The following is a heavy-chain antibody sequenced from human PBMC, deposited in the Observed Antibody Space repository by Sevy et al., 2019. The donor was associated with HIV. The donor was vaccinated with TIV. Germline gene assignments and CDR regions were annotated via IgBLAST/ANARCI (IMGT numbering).Heavy chain of an antibody. CDR2: IYYSGST. CDR1: GDSVSGGNYY. CDR3: ARGLFDY. J-gene: IGHJ4*02. V-gene: IGHV4-61*01. Sequence: SETLSLTCTVSGDSVSGGNYYWSWNRQPPGKGLDWIGYIYYSGSTNYNPSLKSRVTISIDTSKNQFSLRLTSVTAAVTAVYYCARGLFDYWGQGTLVTVSS.